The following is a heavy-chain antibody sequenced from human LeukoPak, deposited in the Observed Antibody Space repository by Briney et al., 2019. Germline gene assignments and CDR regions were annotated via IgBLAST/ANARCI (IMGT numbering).Heavy chain of an antibody. V-gene: IGHV3-33*01. J-gene: IGHJ4*02. CDR3: ATSIAVAGNTFDY. D-gene: IGHD6-19*01. CDR1: GFTFSSYG. CDR2: IWYDGSNK. Sequence: PGGSLRLSCAASGFTFSSYGMHWVRQAPGKGLEWVAVIWYDGSNKYYADSVKGRFTISRDNSKNTLCLQMNSLRAEDTAVYYCATSIAVAGNTFDYWGQGTLVTVSS.